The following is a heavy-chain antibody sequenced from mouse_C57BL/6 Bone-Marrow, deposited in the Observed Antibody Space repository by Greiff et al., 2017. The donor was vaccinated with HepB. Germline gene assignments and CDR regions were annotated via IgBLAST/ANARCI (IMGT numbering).Heavy chain of an antibody. V-gene: IGHV6-3*01. J-gene: IGHJ3*01. CDR3: TGSLYDYDGGLGFAY. CDR1: GFTFSNYW. D-gene: IGHD2-4*01. Sequence: EVKLVESGGGLVQPGGSMKLSCVASGFTFSNYWMNWVRQSPEKGLEWVAQIRLKSDNYATHYAESVKGRFTISRDDSKSSVYLQMNNLRAEDTGIYYCTGSLYDYDGGLGFAYWGQGTLVTVSA. CDR2: IRLKSDNYAT.